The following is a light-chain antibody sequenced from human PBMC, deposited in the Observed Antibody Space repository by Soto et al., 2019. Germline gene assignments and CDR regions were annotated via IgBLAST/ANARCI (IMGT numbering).Light chain of an antibody. J-gene: IGKJ2*01. CDR2: AAS. CDR3: QHYDSSPPYT. V-gene: IGKV3-20*01. CDR1: RSFASSY. Sequence: EIVLTQSPVTLSLYPGERATLSCRASRSFASSYLGWYQQKPGQAPRLLIYAASTRATGIPDRFSGSGSATDFTLTISRLEPEDSAVYYCQHYDSSPPYTFGQGTKLEIK.